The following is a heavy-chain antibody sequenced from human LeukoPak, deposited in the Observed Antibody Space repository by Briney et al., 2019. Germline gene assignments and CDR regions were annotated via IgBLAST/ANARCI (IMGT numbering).Heavy chain of an antibody. J-gene: IGHJ4*02. CDR3: ARAYGHQPFFSFFDY. CDR1: GYTFTSYA. V-gene: IGHV1-3*01. CDR2: INAGNSNT. D-gene: IGHD3-16*01. Sequence: ASVKVSCKASGYTFTSYAMHWVRQAPGQRLEWMGWINAGNSNTKYSQKFQGRVTITRDTSASTAYMELSSLRSEDTAVYYCARAYGHQPFFSFFDYWGQGTLVTVSS.